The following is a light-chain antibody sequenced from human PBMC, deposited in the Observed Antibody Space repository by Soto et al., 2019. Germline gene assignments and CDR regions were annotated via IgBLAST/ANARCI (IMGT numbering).Light chain of an antibody. CDR2: DVS. J-gene: IGLJ1*01. V-gene: IGLV2-23*02. CDR1: SSVVGGYDY. Sequence: QSVLTQPASVSGSPGQSITISCTGTSSVVGGYDYVSWYQHYPGKAPKLMIYDVSNRPSGVSNRFSGSKSGDTASLTISGLQADDEGDYYCCADAGSSSYVFGTGTKVTVL. CDR3: CADAGSSSYV.